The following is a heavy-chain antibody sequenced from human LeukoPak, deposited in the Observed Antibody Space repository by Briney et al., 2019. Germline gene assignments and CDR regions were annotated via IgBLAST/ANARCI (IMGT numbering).Heavy chain of an antibody. J-gene: IGHJ4*02. CDR1: GFTFSSYW. V-gene: IGHV3-7*03. Sequence: GGSLRLSCAASGFTFSSYWMGWVRQAPGKGLEWVANIKQDGSEKYYVDSVKGRFTISRDNAKNSLYLQMNSLRAEDTAVYYCAKAGKLGKAFDYWGQGTLVTVSS. CDR3: AKAGKLGKAFDY. D-gene: IGHD3-10*01. CDR2: IKQDGSEK.